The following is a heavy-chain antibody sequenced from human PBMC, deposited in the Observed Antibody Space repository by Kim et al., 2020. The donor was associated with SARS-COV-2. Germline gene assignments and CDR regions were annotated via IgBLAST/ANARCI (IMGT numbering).Heavy chain of an antibody. CDR3: AKDREAVAGFFYDRGPLYFDY. Sequence: FTISRDNSKNTLYLQMNSLRAEDTAVYYCAKDREAVAGFFYDRGPLYFDYWGQGTLVTVSS. V-gene: IGHV3-23*01. J-gene: IGHJ4*02. D-gene: IGHD6-19*01.